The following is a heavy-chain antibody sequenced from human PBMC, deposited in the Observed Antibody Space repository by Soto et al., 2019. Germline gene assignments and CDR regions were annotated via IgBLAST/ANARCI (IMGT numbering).Heavy chain of an antibody. D-gene: IGHD3-16*01. CDR1: GFMFNHYA. CDR3: AKVIVLGAPTLEY. Sequence: PGGSLRLSCEASGFMFNHYAMAWVRQTPGKGLEWVSVISGSTDTTYYADSVKGRFTISRDNSKNTVYLQMNSLRVEDSALYSCAKVIVLGAPTLEYLGRGTRFTVSS. V-gene: IGHV3-23*01. CDR2: ISGSTDTT. J-gene: IGHJ4*02.